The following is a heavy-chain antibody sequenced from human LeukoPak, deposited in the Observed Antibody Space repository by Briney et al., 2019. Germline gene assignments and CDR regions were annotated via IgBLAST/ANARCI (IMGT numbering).Heavy chain of an antibody. Sequence: ASVKVSCKASGYTFTSYYMHWVRQAPGQGLEWMGIINPSGSSTSYAQEFQGRVTITRDTSTSTVYMELSSLRSEDTAVYYCARRGSADLDYWGQGTLVTVSS. CDR1: GYTFTSYY. J-gene: IGHJ4*02. CDR2: INPSGSST. D-gene: IGHD3-16*01. V-gene: IGHV1-46*01. CDR3: ARRGSADLDY.